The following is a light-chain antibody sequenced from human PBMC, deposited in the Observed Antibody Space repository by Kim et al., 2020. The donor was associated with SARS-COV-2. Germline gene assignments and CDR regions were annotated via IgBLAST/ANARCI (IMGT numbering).Light chain of an antibody. CDR1: QSVRSN. CDR3: QQYNYWPPLT. Sequence: VSPGERATLSCRASQSVRSNLAWYQQKPGQAPRLLIYSASTRATGIPARFSGSGSGTEFTLSISSLQSEDFAVYYCQQYNYWPPLTFGGGTKVEI. V-gene: IGKV3-15*01. CDR2: SAS. J-gene: IGKJ4*01.